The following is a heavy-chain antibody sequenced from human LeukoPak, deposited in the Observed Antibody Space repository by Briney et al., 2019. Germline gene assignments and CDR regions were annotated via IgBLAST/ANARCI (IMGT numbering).Heavy chain of an antibody. J-gene: IGHJ4*02. V-gene: IGHV3-74*01. CDR1: GFTFGSYW. CDR3: ARDLRVAAY. CDR2: IYTDGSRT. Sequence: PGGSLRLSCAASGFTFGSYWMHWVRQVPGKGLVWVSHIYTDGSRTNYADSVKGRFTISRDNAKNTLYLQMNSLRAEDTAVYYCARDLRVAAYWGQGTLVTVSS. D-gene: IGHD2-15*01.